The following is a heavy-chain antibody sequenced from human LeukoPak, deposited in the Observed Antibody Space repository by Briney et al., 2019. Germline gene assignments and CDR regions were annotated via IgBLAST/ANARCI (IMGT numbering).Heavy chain of an antibody. J-gene: IGHJ4*02. CDR1: GFTFSSYG. CDR3: ASGYDILTGLQADY. D-gene: IGHD3-9*01. V-gene: IGHV3-30*02. Sequence: PGGSLRLSCAASGFTFSSYGMHWVRQAPGKGLEWVAFIRYDGSNKYYADSVMGRFTISRDNSKNTLYLQMNSLRAEDTAVYYCASGYDILTGLQADYWGQGTLVTVSS. CDR2: IRYDGSNK.